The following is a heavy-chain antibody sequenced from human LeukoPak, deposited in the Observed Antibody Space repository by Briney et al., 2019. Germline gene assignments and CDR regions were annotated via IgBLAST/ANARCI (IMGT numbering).Heavy chain of an antibody. Sequence: SETLSLTCAVYGGSFSVYYWSWIRQPPGKGLEWIGEINPSGSTDYTPSLKSRVTLSVDTSKNQFSLKLTSVTAADTAVYYCAILKRSNYYDSGNYYNVNWFDPWGQGTLVTVSS. CDR2: INPSGST. CDR1: GGSFSVYY. D-gene: IGHD3-10*01. CDR3: AILKRSNYYDSGNYYNVNWFDP. J-gene: IGHJ5*02. V-gene: IGHV4-34*01.